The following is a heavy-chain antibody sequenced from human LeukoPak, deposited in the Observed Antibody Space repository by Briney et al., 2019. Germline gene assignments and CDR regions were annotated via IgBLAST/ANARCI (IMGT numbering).Heavy chain of an antibody. D-gene: IGHD4-11*01. V-gene: IGHV3-33*06. J-gene: IGHJ4*02. Sequence: GGSLRLSCAASGFTFSHYGMHWVRQARGRGLEWVAVIWNDGSNKYYADSVKGRFTISRDNSQNTVDLHMNSLRAEDTAVYYCAKDAQRGFDYSNSLEYWGQGTLVTVSS. CDR2: IWNDGSNK. CDR3: AKDAQRGFDYSNSLEY. CDR1: GFTFSHYG.